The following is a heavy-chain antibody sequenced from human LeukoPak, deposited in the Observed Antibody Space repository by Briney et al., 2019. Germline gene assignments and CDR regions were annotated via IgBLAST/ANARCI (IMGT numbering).Heavy chain of an antibody. D-gene: IGHD3-22*01. CDR1: GFTFSNFW. V-gene: IGHV3-21*01. CDR2: FGTRSTSI. J-gene: IGHJ4*02. CDR3: AREVSEGFDF. Sequence: PGGSLRLSYAASGFTFSNFWMHWVRQAPGKGLEWVSSFGTRSTSIYHAGSVKGRFAISRDNAKNSLYLQMNSLRAEDTALYYCAREVSEGFDFWGQGTLVTVSS.